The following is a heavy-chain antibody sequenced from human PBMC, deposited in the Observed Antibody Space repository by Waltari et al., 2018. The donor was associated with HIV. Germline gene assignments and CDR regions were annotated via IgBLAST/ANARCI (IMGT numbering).Heavy chain of an antibody. V-gene: IGHV3-15*01. J-gene: IGHJ4*02. CDR3: TSEEDYGSGSHFDY. CDR1: GFTLNSVW. Sequence: EVQLVESGGDLLKPGGCLRLSCAASGFTLNSVWMSWVSQAPGKGLEWVGRIKTKGDGGATDYAAAVKGRFTSSRDDSKNTVYLQMNSLKIEDTAVYYCTSEEDYGSGSHFDYWGQGTLVTVSS. CDR2: IKTKGDGGAT. D-gene: IGHD3-10*01.